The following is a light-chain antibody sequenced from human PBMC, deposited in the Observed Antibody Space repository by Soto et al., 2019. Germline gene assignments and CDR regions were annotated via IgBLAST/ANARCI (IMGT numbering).Light chain of an antibody. V-gene: IGLV2-8*01. CDR3: SSYAGSNNLV. CDR2: EVS. Sequence: QSALTQPPSAPGSPGQSVTISCTGTSSDVGGYNYVSWYQQHPGKAPKLMIYEVSKRPSGVPDRVSGSKSGNTASLTVSGLQAEDEADYYCSSYAGSNNLVFGGGTKVTVL. J-gene: IGLJ3*02. CDR1: SSDVGGYNY.